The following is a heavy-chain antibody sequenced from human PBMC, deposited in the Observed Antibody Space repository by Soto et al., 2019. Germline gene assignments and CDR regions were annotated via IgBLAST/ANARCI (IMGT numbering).Heavy chain of an antibody. Sequence: PGESLKISCKGSGYSFTSYWIGWLRQMPGKGLEWMGIIYPGDSDTRYSPSFQGQVTISADKSISTAYLQWSSLKASDTAMYYCARTYYYGSGSYYNNYYGMDVWGQGTTVTVSS. D-gene: IGHD3-10*01. CDR2: IYPGDSDT. CDR1: GYSFTSYW. V-gene: IGHV5-51*01. J-gene: IGHJ6*02. CDR3: ARTYYYGSGSYYNNYYGMDV.